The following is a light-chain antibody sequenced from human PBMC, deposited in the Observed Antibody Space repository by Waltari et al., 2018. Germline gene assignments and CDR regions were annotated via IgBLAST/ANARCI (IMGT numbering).Light chain of an antibody. J-gene: IGLJ3*02. CDR1: INDIGRFDF. CDR2: EVK. V-gene: IGLV2-14*01. Sequence: QSALTQTASVSASPGQSITMSCTGTINDIGRFDFVSWYQQHPGQAPRLLIYEVKYRPSGVSVCFSGSKSDNTASLTIFGLQAEDEADYYCSSYTTRSTWVFGGGTKLTVL. CDR3: SSYTTRSTWV.